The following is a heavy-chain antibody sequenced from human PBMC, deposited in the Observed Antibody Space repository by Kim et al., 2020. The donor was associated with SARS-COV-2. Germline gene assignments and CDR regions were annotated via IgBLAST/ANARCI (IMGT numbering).Heavy chain of an antibody. CDR3: ARNRDYYYYYMDV. V-gene: IGHV4-28*01. J-gene: IGHJ6*03. Sequence: YHPSLKSRVTMSVDTSKNQFSLNLSSVTAEDTAIYYCARNRDYYYYYMDVWGKGTPVTVSS.